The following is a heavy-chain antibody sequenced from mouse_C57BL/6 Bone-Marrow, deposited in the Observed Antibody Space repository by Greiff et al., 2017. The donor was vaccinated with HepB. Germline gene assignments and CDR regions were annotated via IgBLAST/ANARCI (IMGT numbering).Heavy chain of an antibody. CDR3: ARSTLITTVVAGDY. Sequence: VQLQQSGPELVKPGASVKISCKASGYTFTDYYMNWVKQSHGKSLEWIGDINPNNGGTSYNQKFKGKATLTVDKSSSTAYMELRSLTSEDSAVYYCARSTLITTVVAGDYWGQGTTLTVSS. CDR2: INPNNGGT. V-gene: IGHV1-26*01. D-gene: IGHD1-1*01. CDR1: GYTFTDYY. J-gene: IGHJ2*01.